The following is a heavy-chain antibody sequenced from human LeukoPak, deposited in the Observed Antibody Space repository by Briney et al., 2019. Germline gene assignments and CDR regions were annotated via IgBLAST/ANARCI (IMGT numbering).Heavy chain of an antibody. CDR2: ISWNSGSI. CDR1: GFTFDDYA. V-gene: IGHV3-9*01. D-gene: IGHD4-23*01. CDR3: AKDYGGNPSALFDY. Sequence: GGSLRLSCAASGFTFDDYAMHWVRQAPGKGLEWVSGISWNSGSIGYADSVKGRFTISRDNAKNSLYLQMNSLRAEDTALYHCAKDYGGNPSALFDYWGQGTLVTVSS. J-gene: IGHJ4*02.